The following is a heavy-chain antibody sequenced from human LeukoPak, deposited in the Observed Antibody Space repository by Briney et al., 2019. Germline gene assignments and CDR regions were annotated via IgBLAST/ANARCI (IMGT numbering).Heavy chain of an antibody. CDR1: GFTFSTSG. D-gene: IGHD5-24*01. CDR2: IISSSNTI. Sequence: GGSLRLSCAASGFTFSTSGMNWVRQAPGKGLEWVSYIISSSNTIYYADSVKGRFTISRDNSKNSLYLQMNSLKAEDTAVCYCAREEKMEEGYYYYMDVWGKGTTVTVSS. J-gene: IGHJ6*03. CDR3: AREEKMEEGYYYYMDV. V-gene: IGHV3-48*01.